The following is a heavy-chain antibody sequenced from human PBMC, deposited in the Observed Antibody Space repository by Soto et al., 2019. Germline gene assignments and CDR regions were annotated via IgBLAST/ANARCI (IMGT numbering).Heavy chain of an antibody. CDR3: ALERQLNSPSDTFDI. CDR1: AFWVYF. CDR2: INPNSGVT. Sequence: GAPLKVSCKAFAFWVYFLHWGRRAPGQGLEWMGRINPNSGVTTYAQRFQGRVTMTSDTSITTSFLDLSNVDFDDTAVYYCALERQLNSPSDTFDIWGQGTMVTVSS. V-gene: IGHV1-2*02. D-gene: IGHD6-13*01. J-gene: IGHJ3*02.